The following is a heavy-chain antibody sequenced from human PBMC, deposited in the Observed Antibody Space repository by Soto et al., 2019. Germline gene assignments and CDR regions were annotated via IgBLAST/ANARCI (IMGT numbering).Heavy chain of an antibody. Sequence: GGSLRLSCAASGFTFSDHHMSWIRQAPGKGLEWIGYSSNSGSFTRYADSVKGRFSISRDNAKNSLYLQMSSLRGDDTAIYYCVRSGDNYNLLDYWGQGTPVTVSS. CDR3: VRSGDNYNLLDY. D-gene: IGHD1-1*01. J-gene: IGHJ4*02. CDR2: SSNSGSFT. V-gene: IGHV3-11*06. CDR1: GFTFSDHH.